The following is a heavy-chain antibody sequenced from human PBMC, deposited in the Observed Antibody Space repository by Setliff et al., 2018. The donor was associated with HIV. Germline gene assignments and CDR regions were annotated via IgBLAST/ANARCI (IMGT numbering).Heavy chain of an antibody. J-gene: IGHJ4*02. D-gene: IGHD3-3*01. Sequence: SETLSLTCSVSGASMSGFYWNWIRQPAGKGLEWIGRNHSGGITNHNPSLNRRVTMSIDTSKVWFSLKLTSVTASDTATYYRVRGGGEHYSRFSGYYTPWGDFWGQGTLVTVSS. CDR2: NHSGGIT. CDR1: GASMSGFY. V-gene: IGHV4-4*07. CDR3: VRGGGEHYSRFSGYYTPWGDF.